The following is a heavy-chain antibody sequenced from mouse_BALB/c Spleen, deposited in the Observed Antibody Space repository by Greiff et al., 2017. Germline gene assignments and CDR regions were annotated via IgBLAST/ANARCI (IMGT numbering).Heavy chain of an antibody. CDR3: ARSGDYGRFAY. CDR1: GFTFSSFG. V-gene: IGHV5-17*02. J-gene: IGHJ3*01. Sequence: EVQLQESGGGLVQPGGSRKLSCAASGFTFSSFGMHWVRQAPEKGLEWVAYISSGSSTIYYADTVKGRFTISRDNPKNTLFLQMTSLRSEDTAMYYCARSGDYGRFAYWGQGTLVTVSA. D-gene: IGHD2-4*01. CDR2: ISSGSSTI.